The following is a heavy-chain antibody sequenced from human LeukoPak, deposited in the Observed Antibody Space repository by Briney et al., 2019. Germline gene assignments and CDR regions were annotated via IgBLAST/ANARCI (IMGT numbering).Heavy chain of an antibody. CDR1: GGTFSSYA. CDR2: IIPIFGTA. Sequence: GASVKVSCKASGGTFSSYAISWVRQAPGQGLEWMGGIIPIFGTANYAQKFQGRVTITADKSTSTAYMELSSLRSEDTAVYYCARGFLGGEVTALGYWGQGTLVTVSS. D-gene: IGHD3-16*01. V-gene: IGHV1-69*06. CDR3: ARGFLGGEVTALGY. J-gene: IGHJ4*02.